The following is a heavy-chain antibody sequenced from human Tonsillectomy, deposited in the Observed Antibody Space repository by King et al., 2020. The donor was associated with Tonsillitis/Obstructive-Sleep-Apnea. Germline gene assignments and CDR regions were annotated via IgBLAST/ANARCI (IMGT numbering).Heavy chain of an antibody. J-gene: IGHJ4*02. V-gene: IGHV4-34*01. CDR1: GGSFSGYL. CDR2: INHSGST. D-gene: IGHD3-22*01. CDR3: AREYFYHSSSYYDY. Sequence: VQLQQWGAGLLKPSETLSLTCAVYGGSFSGYLWSWIRQPPGKGLEWIGEINHSGSTNYNPSLKSRVTISLDTSKNQFSLKLSSVTAADTAVYYCAREYFYHSSSYYDYWGQGTLVTVSS.